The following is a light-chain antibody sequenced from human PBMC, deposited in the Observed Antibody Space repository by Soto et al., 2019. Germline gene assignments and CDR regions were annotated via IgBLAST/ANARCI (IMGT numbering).Light chain of an antibody. CDR1: QNVGGS. J-gene: IGKJ4*01. Sequence: VMTQSPATLSVSPGERATLSCRASQNVGGSVAWYQQKPGQAPRLLIYRASTRATGIPARFSGSGSGTDFTLIISRLEPEDSAVYYCQDRGNWPIFTFGGGTKVDIK. CDR3: QDRGNWPIFT. V-gene: IGKV3-15*01. CDR2: RAS.